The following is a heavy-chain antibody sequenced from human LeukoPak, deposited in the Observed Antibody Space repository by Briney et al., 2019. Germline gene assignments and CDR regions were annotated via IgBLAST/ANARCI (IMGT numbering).Heavy chain of an antibody. CDR2: INPNSGGT. CDR1: GYTFTGYY. Sequence: ASVKVSCKASGYTFTGYYMHWVRQAPGQGLEWVGWINPNSGGTNYAQKFQGRVTMTRDTSISTAYMELSRLRSDDTAVYYCARWEIDYYDSSGYSSFFDPWGQGTLVTVSS. J-gene: IGHJ5*02. CDR3: ARWEIDYYDSSGYSSFFDP. D-gene: IGHD3-22*01. V-gene: IGHV1-2*02.